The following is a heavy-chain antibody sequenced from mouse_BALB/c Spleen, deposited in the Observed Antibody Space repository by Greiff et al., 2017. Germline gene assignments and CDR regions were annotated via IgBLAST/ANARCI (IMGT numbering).Heavy chain of an antibody. J-gene: IGHJ3*01. V-gene: IGHV2-6-7*01. CDR1: GFSLTGYG. D-gene: IGHD1-1*01. Sequence: VKLMESGPGLVAPSQSLSITCTVSGFSLTGYGVNWVRQPPGKGLEWLGMIWGDGSTDYNSALKSRLSISKDNSKSQVFLKMNSLQTDDTARYYCARDGLVTTVPFAYWGQGTLVTVSA. CDR3: ARDGLVTTVPFAY. CDR2: IWGDGST.